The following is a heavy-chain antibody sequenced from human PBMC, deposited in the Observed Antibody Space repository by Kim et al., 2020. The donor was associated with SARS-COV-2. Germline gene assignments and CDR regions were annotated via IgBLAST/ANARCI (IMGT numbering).Heavy chain of an antibody. CDR3: AKWPGMYSSSWYYPGGYFDY. Sequence: GGSLRLSCAASGFTFSSYAMSWVRQAPGKGLEWVSAISGSGGSTYYADSVKGRFTISRDNSKNTLYLQTNSLRAEDTAVYYCAKWPGMYSSSWYYPGGYFDYWGQGTLVTVSS. J-gene: IGHJ4*02. CDR1: GFTFSSYA. CDR2: ISGSGGST. V-gene: IGHV3-23*01. D-gene: IGHD6-13*01.